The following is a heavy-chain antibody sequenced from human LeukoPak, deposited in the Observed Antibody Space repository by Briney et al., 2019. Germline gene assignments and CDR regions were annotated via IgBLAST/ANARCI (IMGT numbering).Heavy chain of an antibody. D-gene: IGHD3-10*01. J-gene: IGHJ4*02. CDR2: ISAYNGNT. CDR1: GYTFTSYG. CDR3: ARGPNVLLWFGESPTFDY. Sequence: ASVKVSCKASGYTFTSYGTSWVRQAPGQGLEWMGWISAYNGNTNYAQKLQGRVTMTTDTSTSTAYMELRSLRSDDTAVYYCARGPNVLLWFGESPTFDYWGQGTLVTVSS. V-gene: IGHV1-18*01.